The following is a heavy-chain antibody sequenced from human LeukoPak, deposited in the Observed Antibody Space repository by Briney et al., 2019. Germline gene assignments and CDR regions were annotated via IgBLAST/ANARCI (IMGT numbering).Heavy chain of an antibody. CDR1: GGSFSGYY. D-gene: IGHD3-22*01. V-gene: IGHV4-59*01. Sequence: SETLSLTCAVYGGSFSGYYWSWIRQPPGKGPEWIGYIYYSGSTNYNPSLKSRLTISEDTSKNQFSLKLSSVTAADTAVYYCARASSGYQGAFDIWAQGTMVTVSS. J-gene: IGHJ3*02. CDR3: ARASSGYQGAFDI. CDR2: IYYSGST.